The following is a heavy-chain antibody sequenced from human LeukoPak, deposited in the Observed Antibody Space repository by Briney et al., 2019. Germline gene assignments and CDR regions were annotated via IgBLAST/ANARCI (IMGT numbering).Heavy chain of an antibody. CDR1: GGSFSGYY. V-gene: IGHV4-34*01. J-gene: IGHJ5*02. D-gene: IGHD3-22*01. CDR3: ARRYYYDSSMGFDP. CDR2: INHSGST. Sequence: SETLSLTCAVYGGSFSGYYWSWIRQPPGKGLEWIGEINHSGSTNYNPSLKSRVTISVDTSKNQFSLKLSSVTAADTAVYYCARRYYYDSSMGFDPWGQGTLVTVSS.